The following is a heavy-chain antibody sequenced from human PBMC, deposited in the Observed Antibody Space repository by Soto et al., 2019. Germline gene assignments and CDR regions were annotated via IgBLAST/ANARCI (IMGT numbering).Heavy chain of an antibody. Sequence: AASVKVSCKASGYTFTSYAMNWVRQAPGQGLEWMGWINTNTGNPTYAQGFTGRFVFSLDTSVSTAYLQICSLKAEDTAVYYCARVGIITMIVVVNISAFDIWGQGTMVTVSS. D-gene: IGHD3-22*01. CDR1: GYTFTSYA. CDR2: INTNTGNP. CDR3: ARVGIITMIVVVNISAFDI. V-gene: IGHV7-4-1*01. J-gene: IGHJ3*02.